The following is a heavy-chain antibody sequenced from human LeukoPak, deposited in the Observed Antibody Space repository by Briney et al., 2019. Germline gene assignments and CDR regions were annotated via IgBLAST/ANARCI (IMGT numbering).Heavy chain of an antibody. CDR2: ISPDSGYI. CDR3: APFSAVTHYYFDY. Sequence: KSGGSLRFSCAASGFTFSSHSLMWVRQAPGKGLEWVSSISPDSGYIYYADSVKGRFTISRDNAENSLFLQMNSLGAEDTAVYYCAPFSAVTHYYFDYWGQGTLVTVSS. D-gene: IGHD6-13*01. V-gene: IGHV3-21*01. J-gene: IGHJ4*02. CDR1: GFTFSSHS.